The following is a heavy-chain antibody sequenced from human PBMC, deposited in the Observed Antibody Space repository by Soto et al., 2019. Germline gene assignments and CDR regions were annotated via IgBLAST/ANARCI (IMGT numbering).Heavy chain of an antibody. J-gene: IGHJ6*02. V-gene: IGHV4-34*01. Sequence: PSETLSLTCAVYGGSFNDYYCSCVRHPPLKGREWIVEINHSGSTNYNPSLKSRVTISVDMSKNQFSLKLNSMTAADTAVYYCSRGRKQLVLAYYDYYGMDVWGQGPTVTVSS. D-gene: IGHD6-13*01. CDR2: INHSGST. CDR1: GGSFNDYY. CDR3: SRGRKQLVLAYYDYYGMDV.